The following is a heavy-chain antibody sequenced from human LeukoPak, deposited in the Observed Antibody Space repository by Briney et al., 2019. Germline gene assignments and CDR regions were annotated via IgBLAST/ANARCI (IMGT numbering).Heavy chain of an antibody. CDR1: GGSISSYY. J-gene: IGHJ5*02. V-gene: IGHV4-59*01. Sequence: PLETLSLTCTVSGGSISSYYWSWIRQPPGKGLELIGYIHYSGFTNYNPSLKSRVTISVDTSKNQFSLKLSSVSAADTAVYYCARRYCSSTSCYFGSRWFDPWGQGTLVTVSS. CDR3: ARRYCSSTSCYFGSRWFDP. CDR2: IHYSGFT. D-gene: IGHD2-2*01.